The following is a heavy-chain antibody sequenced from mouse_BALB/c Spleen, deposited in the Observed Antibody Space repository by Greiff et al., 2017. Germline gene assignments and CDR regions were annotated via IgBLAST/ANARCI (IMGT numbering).Heavy chain of an antibody. CDR2: ISSGGST. Sequence: EVQLVESGGGLVKPGGSLKLSCAASGFTFSSYAMSWVRQTPEKRLEWVASISSGGSTYYPDSVKGRFTISRDNARNILYLQMSSLRSEDTAMYYCARGHISWFAYWGQGTLVTVSA. V-gene: IGHV5-6-5*01. CDR1: GFTFSSYA. CDR3: ARGHISWFAY. J-gene: IGHJ3*01.